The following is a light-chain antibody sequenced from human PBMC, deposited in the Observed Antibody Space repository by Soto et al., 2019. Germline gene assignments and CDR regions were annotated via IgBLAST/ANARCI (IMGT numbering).Light chain of an antibody. CDR3: SSYTTSGNYV. Sequence: QSVLTQPASLSGSPGQSITISCTGTSSDVAAYNSVSWYQQYPGKAPKLMIYDVIYRPSGVSNRFSVSKSANTASLTISGLQAEDEADYYCSSYTTSGNYVFGTGTKVPS. CDR2: DVI. CDR1: SSDVAAYNS. V-gene: IGLV2-14*01. J-gene: IGLJ1*01.